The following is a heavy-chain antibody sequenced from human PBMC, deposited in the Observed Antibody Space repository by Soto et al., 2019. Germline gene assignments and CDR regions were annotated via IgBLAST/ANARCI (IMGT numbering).Heavy chain of an antibody. CDR1: GFTFSSYE. CDR3: ARGDYSSSWYFDY. J-gene: IGHJ4*02. D-gene: IGHD6-13*01. CDR2: ISSSGSTI. Sequence: GGSLRLSCAASGFTFSSYEMNWVRQAPGKGLEWVSYISSSGSTIYYADSVKGRFTISRDNAKNSLYLQMNSLRAEDTAVYYCARGDYSSSWYFDYWGQGTLVTVSS. V-gene: IGHV3-48*03.